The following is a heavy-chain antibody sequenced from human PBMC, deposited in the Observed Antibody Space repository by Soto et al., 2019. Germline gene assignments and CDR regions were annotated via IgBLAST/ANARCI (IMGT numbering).Heavy chain of an antibody. J-gene: IGHJ5*02. CDR1: GGSFSGYY. V-gene: IGHV4-34*01. D-gene: IGHD6-6*01. Sequence: QVQLQQRGAGLLKPSETLSLTCAVYGGSFSGYYWSWIRQPPGKGLEWIGEINHSGSTNYNPSLKSRVTISVDTSKNQFSLKLSSVTAADTAVYYCARGGDIAARPGVSWFDPWGQGTLVTVSS. CDR2: INHSGST. CDR3: ARGGDIAARPGVSWFDP.